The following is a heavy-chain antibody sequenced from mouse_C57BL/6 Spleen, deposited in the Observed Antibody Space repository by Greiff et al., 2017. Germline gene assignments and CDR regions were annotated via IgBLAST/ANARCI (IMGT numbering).Heavy chain of an antibody. J-gene: IGHJ4*01. V-gene: IGHV1-47*01. CDR2: FHPYNDDT. CDR1: GYTFTPYP. D-gene: IGHD2-4*01. Sequence: VQVVESGAELVKPGASVKMSCKASGYTFTPYPIEWMKQNHGKSLEWIGNFHPYNDDTKYNEKFKGKATLTVEKSSSTVYLELSRLTSDDSAVYYCARRDYDDAMDYWGQGTSVTVSS. CDR3: ARRDYDDAMDY.